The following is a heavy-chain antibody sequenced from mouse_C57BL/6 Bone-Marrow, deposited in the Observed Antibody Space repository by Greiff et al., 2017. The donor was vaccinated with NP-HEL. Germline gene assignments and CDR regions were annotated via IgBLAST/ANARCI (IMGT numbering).Heavy chain of an antibody. V-gene: IGHV5-12*01. Sequence: EVMLVESGGGLVQPGGSLKLSCAASGFTFSDYYMYWVRQTPEKRLEWVAYISNGGGSTYYPDTVKGRFTISRDNAKNTLYLQMSRLKSEDTAMYYCARHTRDWYFDVWGTGTTVTVSS. CDR3: ARHTRDWYFDV. CDR2: ISNGGGST. CDR1: GFTFSDYY. J-gene: IGHJ1*03.